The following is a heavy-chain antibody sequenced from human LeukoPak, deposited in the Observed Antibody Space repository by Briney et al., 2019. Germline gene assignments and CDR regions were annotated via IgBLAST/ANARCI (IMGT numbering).Heavy chain of an antibody. CDR1: GFIFSSYA. CDR3: AKSIVRGGQPSTY. V-gene: IGHV3-23*01. J-gene: IGHJ4*02. Sequence: GGSLRLSCAASGFIFSSYAMSWVRQAPGKGLEWVSAISGSGGSTYYADSVKGRFTISRDNSKNTLYLQMNSLRAEDTAVYYCAKSIVRGGQPSTYWGQGTLVTVSS. D-gene: IGHD6-6*01. CDR2: ISGSGGST.